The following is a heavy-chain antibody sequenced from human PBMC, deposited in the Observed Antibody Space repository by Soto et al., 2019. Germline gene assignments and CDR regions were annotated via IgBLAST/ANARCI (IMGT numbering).Heavy chain of an antibody. J-gene: IGHJ2*01. CDR3: ARDHPNWYFDL. CDR2: LYANENT. Sequence: SETLSLTCTVSTASVNSYYWSWIWQPAGKGLEWIGRLYANENTDYNPSLRSRVTISVDTKRQFSLKLSSVTAADTAVYYCARDHPNWYFDLWGRGTPVTVSS. CDR1: TASVNSYY. V-gene: IGHV4-4*07.